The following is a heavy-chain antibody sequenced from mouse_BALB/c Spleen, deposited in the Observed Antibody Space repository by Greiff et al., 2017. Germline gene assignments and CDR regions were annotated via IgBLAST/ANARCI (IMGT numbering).Heavy chain of an antibody. V-gene: IGHV5-6-3*01. J-gene: IGHJ4*01. CDR3: ARESEGYYAMDY. CDR2: INSNGGST. Sequence: EVKLMESGGGLVQPGGSLKLSCAASGFTFSSYGMSWVRQTPDKRLELVATINSNGGSTYYPDSVKGRFTISRDNAKNTLYLQMSSLKSEDTAMYYCARESEGYYAMDYWGQGTSVTVSS. CDR1: GFTFSSYG.